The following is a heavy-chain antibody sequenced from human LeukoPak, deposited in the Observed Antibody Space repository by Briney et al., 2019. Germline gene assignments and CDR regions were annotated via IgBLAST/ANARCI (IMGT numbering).Heavy chain of an antibody. CDR1: GGTFSSYA. CDR2: IIPILGIA. V-gene: IGHV1-69*04. D-gene: IGHD3-22*01. CDR3: ASPYDSSGYHDAFDI. Sequence: VKVSCKASGGTFSSYAISWVRQAPGQGLEWMGRIIPILGIANYAQKFQGRVTITADKSTSTAYMELSSLRSEDTAVYYCASPYDSSGYHDAFDIWGQGTMVTVSS. J-gene: IGHJ3*02.